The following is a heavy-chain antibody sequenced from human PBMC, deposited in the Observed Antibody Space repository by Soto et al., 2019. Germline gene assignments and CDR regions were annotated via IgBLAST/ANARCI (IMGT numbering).Heavy chain of an antibody. D-gene: IGHD1-26*01. CDR3: ARPISGFYWLFDI. Sequence: PGESLKISCKGSGYHFPSFWIGWVRQVPGKGLEWVGSVYPGDYDTKYSPSFQGHVTISADRSTMTAYLQWSSLKASDTGIYYCARPISGFYWLFDIWGQGTLVTVSS. CDR1: GYHFPSFW. J-gene: IGHJ4*02. V-gene: IGHV5-51*01. CDR2: VYPGDYDT.